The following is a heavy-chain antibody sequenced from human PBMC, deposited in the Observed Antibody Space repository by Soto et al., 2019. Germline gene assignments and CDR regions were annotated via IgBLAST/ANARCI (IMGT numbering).Heavy chain of an antibody. J-gene: IGHJ6*03. CDR3: ARGGDTVHRVGDYYCYMDV. CDR2: IWYDGSNK. Sequence: QVQLVESGGGVVQPGRSLRLSCAASGFTFSSYGMHWVRQAPGKGLEWVAVIWYDGSNKYYADSVKGRFTISRDNSKNPLYLQMNSLRAEDTAVYYCARGGDTVHRVGDYYCYMDVWGKGTTVTVSS. V-gene: IGHV3-33*01. CDR1: GFTFSSYG. D-gene: IGHD5-18*01.